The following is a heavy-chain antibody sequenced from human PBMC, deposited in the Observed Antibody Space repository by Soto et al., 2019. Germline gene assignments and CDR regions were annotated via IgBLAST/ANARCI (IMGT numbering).Heavy chain of an antibody. V-gene: IGHV1-2*04. J-gene: IGHJ4*02. CDR3: AREGSIAVAGRGFYFDY. Sequence: ASVKVSCKASGYTFTGYYMHWVRQAPGQGLEWMGWINPNSGGTNYAQKFQGWVTMTRDTSIGTAYMELSRLRSDDTAVYYCAREGSIAVAGRGFYFDYWGQGTLVTVSS. D-gene: IGHD6-19*01. CDR2: INPNSGGT. CDR1: GYTFTGYY.